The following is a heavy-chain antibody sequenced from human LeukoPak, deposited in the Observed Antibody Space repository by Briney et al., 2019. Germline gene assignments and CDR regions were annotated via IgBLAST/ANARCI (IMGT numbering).Heavy chain of an antibody. CDR2: IYSGGST. Sequence: GGSLRLSCTVSGFTVSSDSMSWVRQAPGKGLEWVSFIYSGGSTHYSDSVKGRFTISRDNSKNTLYLQMNSLRAEDTAVYYCAELGITMIGGVWGKGTTVTISS. D-gene: IGHD3-10*02. J-gene: IGHJ6*04. V-gene: IGHV3-53*01. CDR3: AELGITMIGGV. CDR1: GFTVSSDS.